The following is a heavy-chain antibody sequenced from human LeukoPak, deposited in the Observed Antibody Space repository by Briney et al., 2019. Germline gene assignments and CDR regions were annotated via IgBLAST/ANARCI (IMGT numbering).Heavy chain of an antibody. CDR1: GYTFTSYD. Sequence: ASVKVSCKASGYTFTSYDINWVRQATGQGLEWMGWMNPNSGNTSYAQKFQGRVTMTRNTSISTAYIELSSLRSEDTAVYYCARWAARNNKFDYWGQGTLVTVSS. CDR3: ARWAARNNKFDY. D-gene: IGHD1-14*01. J-gene: IGHJ4*02. V-gene: IGHV1-8*01. CDR2: MNPNSGNT.